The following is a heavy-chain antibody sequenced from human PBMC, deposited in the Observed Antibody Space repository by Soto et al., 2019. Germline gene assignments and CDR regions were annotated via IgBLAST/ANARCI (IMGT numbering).Heavy chain of an antibody. Sequence: GGSLRLSCAASGFTFSSYGMHWVRQAPGKGLEWVAVISYDGSNKYYADSVKGRFTISRDNSKNTLYPQMNSLRAEDTAVYYCAKGHDFWSGYYYYGMDVWGQGTTVTVSS. V-gene: IGHV3-30*18. CDR1: GFTFSSYG. CDR2: ISYDGSNK. CDR3: AKGHDFWSGYYYYGMDV. J-gene: IGHJ6*02. D-gene: IGHD3-3*01.